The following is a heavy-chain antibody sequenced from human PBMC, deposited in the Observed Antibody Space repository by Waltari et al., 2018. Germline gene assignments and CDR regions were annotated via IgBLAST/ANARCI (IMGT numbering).Heavy chain of an antibody. V-gene: IGHV4-34*01. CDR2: INHSGST. CDR3: ARGKWLDYFDY. CDR1: GGSFSGYY. J-gene: IGHJ4*02. D-gene: IGHD6-19*01. Sequence: QVQLQQWGAGLLKPSETLSLTCAVYGGSFSGYYWSWIRQPPGKGLEWIGEINHSGSTNCNPSLKSRVTISVDTSKNQFSLKLSSVTAADTAVYYCARGKWLDYFDYWGQGTLVTVSS.